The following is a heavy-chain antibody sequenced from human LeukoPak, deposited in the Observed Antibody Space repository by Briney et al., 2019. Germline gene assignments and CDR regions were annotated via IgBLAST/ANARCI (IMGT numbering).Heavy chain of an antibody. CDR3: VRVVTVSNTDPAFDI. D-gene: IGHD2-21*02. Sequence: GGSLRLSCAASGFTFSSYGMHWVRQAPGKGLEWVAVIWYDGRNEHYADSVKGRFTISRDNSKNTLYLQMNSLRAEDTAVYYCVRVVTVSNTDPAFDIWGQGTMVTVSS. CDR2: IWYDGRNE. V-gene: IGHV3-33*01. J-gene: IGHJ3*02. CDR1: GFTFSSYG.